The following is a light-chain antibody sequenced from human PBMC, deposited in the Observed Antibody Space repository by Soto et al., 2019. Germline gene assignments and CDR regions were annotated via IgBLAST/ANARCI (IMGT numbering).Light chain of an antibody. Sequence: VVLTQSPATLSESPGERATLSCRASQSVSSNLAWHQQRHGQAPRLLIYGASTRATGVPARFSGSGSGTDFTLTISSLEPEDFAVYYCQQRTSWPPWTFGQGTKVDIK. J-gene: IGKJ1*01. CDR1: QSVSSN. V-gene: IGKV3-11*01. CDR3: QQRTSWPPWT. CDR2: GAS.